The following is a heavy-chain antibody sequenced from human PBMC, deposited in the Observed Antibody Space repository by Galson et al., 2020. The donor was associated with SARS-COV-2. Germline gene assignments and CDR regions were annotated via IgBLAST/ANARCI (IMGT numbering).Heavy chain of an antibody. V-gene: IGHV4-34*01. CDR3: ARPNWCSSASCYAEYFQQ. D-gene: IGHD2-2*01. CDR2: INHSGST. J-gene: IGHJ1*01. Sequence: SETLSLTCAVYGGSFNGYYWTWIRQPPGKGLEWIGEINHSGSTKYNPSLKSRVTMSVDTSKNQFSLKLRSVTAADTAVYYCARPNWCSSASCYAEYFQQWGQGTLVTVSS. CDR1: GGSFNGYY.